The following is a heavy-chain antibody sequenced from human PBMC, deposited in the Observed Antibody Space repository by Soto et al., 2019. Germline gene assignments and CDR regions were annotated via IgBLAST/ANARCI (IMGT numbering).Heavy chain of an antibody. CDR3: ARGSGGAPRKQWFDP. CDR1: GGSISSGGYS. J-gene: IGHJ5*02. CDR2: IYHSGST. V-gene: IGHV4-30-2*01. Sequence: NPSETLSLTCAVSGGSISSGGYSWSWIRQPPGKGLEWIGYIYHSGSTYYNPSLKSRVTISVDRSKNQFSLKLSSVTAADTAVYYCARGSGGAPRKQWFDPWGQGTLVTVSS. D-gene: IGHD6-25*01.